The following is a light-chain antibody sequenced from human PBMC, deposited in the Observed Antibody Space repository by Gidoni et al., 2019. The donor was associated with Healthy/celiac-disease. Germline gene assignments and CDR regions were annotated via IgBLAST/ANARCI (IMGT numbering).Light chain of an antibody. J-gene: IGLJ2*01. CDR1: SRDVGGYNY. Sequence: HSALTQPASVSRSPGQSLTISCTGTSRDVGGYNYVSWYQQHPGKAPKLMIYDVSNRPSGVSNRFSGSKSGNTASLTISGLQAEDEADYYCSSYTSSSTLVVFGGGTKLTVL. CDR2: DVS. CDR3: SSYTSSSTLVV. V-gene: IGLV2-14*01.